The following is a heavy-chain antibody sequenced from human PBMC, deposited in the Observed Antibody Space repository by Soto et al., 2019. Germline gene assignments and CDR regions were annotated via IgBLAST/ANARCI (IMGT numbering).Heavy chain of an antibody. CDR1: GFTFSSYG. CDR3: AREQWLAYYDGMDV. V-gene: IGHV3-33*01. J-gene: IGHJ6*02. CDR2: IWYDGSNK. Sequence: QVQLVESGGGVVQPGRSLRLSCAASGFTFSSYGMHWVRQAPGKGLEWVAVIWYDGSNKYYADSVKGRFTISRDNSKNTLYLQMNSLRAEDTAVYYCAREQWLAYYDGMDVGGQGTTVTVSS. D-gene: IGHD6-19*01.